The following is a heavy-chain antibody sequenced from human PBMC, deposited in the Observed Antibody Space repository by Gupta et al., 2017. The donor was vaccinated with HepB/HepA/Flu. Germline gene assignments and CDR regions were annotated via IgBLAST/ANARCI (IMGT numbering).Heavy chain of an antibody. CDR1: GFTFSDHG. Sequence: DVQMVESGGGVVRPGRSLRLSCVLSGFTFSDHGMSWVRQVPGKGVEGVSSMNWGGWSTGYADSVKGRFIISRDNAKNSRELQMDSLRGEDTALDYCARPRGGFFFNIWGQGTMVTVSS. J-gene: IGHJ3*02. CDR2: MNWGGWST. CDR3: ARPRGGFFFNI. V-gene: IGHV3-20*04. D-gene: IGHD3-16*01.